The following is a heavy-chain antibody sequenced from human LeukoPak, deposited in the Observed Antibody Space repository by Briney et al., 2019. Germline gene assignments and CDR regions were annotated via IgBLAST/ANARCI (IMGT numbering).Heavy chain of an antibody. V-gene: IGHV4-39*07. CDR3: ARGGDDWFDP. CDR1: GGSISSSSYY. Sequence: KPSETLSLTCTVYGGSISSSSYYWGWIRQPPGKGLEWIGSIYYSGSTYYNPSLKSRVTISVDTSKNQFSLKLSSVTAADTAVYYCARGGDDWFDPWGQGTLVTVSS. D-gene: IGHD3-10*01. CDR2: IYYSGST. J-gene: IGHJ5*02.